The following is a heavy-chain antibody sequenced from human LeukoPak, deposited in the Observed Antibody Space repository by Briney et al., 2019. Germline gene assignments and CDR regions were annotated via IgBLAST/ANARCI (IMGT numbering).Heavy chain of an antibody. J-gene: IGHJ4*02. CDR3: VKDNEAGGSPFDR. CDR1: GFILRSHA. CDR2: ISDNGGST. Sequence: GGSLRLSCSASGFILRSHAMHWVRQAPGRGLEYVSRISDNGGSTYYADSVKGRFTISRDNSKNTLYLQMSSLRAVDTAVYYCVKDNEAGGSPFDRWGQGTLVTVSS. V-gene: IGHV3-64D*06. D-gene: IGHD1-1*01.